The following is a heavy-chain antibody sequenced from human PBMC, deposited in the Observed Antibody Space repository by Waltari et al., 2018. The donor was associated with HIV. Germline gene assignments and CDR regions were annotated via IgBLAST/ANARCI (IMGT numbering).Heavy chain of an antibody. CDR3: ASGGCSAGARLDCYYGMDV. J-gene: IGHJ6*02. CDR1: GGTFSSYA. V-gene: IGHV1-69*12. D-gene: IGHD2-15*01. CDR2: IIPIFGTA. Sequence: QVQLVQSGAEVKKPGSSVKVSCKASGGTFSSYAISWVRQAPGQGLEWMGGIIPIFGTANYAQKFQGRVTITADESTSTAYMELSSLRSEDTAVYYCASGGCSAGARLDCYYGMDVWGQGTTVTVSS.